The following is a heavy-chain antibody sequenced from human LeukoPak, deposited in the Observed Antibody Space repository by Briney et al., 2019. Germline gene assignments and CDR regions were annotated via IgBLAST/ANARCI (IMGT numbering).Heavy chain of an antibody. V-gene: IGHV4-59*08. J-gene: IGHJ4*02. CDR1: GGSISSYY. CDR2: IYYSGST. CDR3: ARKGFGSWYRGPFDY. D-gene: IGHD6-13*01. Sequence: SETLSLTCTVSGGSISSYYWSWIRQPPGKGLEWIGYIYYSGSTNYNPSLKSRVTISVDTSKNQFSLKLSSVTAADTAVYYCARKGFGSWYRGPFDYWGQGTQVTVSS.